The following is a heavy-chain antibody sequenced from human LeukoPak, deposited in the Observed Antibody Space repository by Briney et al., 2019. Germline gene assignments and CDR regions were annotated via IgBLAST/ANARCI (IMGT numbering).Heavy chain of an antibody. CDR2: ISAYNGNT. V-gene: IGHV1-18*01. Sequence: AASVKVSCKASGYTFTSYGISWVRQAPGQGLEWMGWISAYNGNTNYAQKLQGRVTMTTDTSTSTAYMELRSLRSDDTAVYYCARDRAQYSLRGYSYGSSPAFDIWGQGTMVTVSS. J-gene: IGHJ3*02. CDR3: ARDRAQYSLRGYSYGSSPAFDI. CDR1: GYTFTSYG. D-gene: IGHD5-18*01.